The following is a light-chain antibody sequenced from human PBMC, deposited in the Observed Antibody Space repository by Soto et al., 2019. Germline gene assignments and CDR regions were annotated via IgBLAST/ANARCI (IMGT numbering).Light chain of an antibody. CDR1: SSDVGGYNY. CDR2: GDS. V-gene: IGLV2-14*03. Sequence: QSALTQPASVSGSPGQSITISCTGTSSDVGGYNYVSWYQHHPGKAPKLMIFGDSKRPSGVSNRFSGSKSGNTASLTISGLQADAEADYYCSSYTTRTTLIFGGGTKLTVL. CDR3: SSYTTRTTLI. J-gene: IGLJ2*01.